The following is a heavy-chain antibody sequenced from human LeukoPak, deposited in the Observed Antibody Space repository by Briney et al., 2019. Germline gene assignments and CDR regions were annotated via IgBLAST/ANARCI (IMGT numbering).Heavy chain of an antibody. Sequence: SQTLSLTCAISGDSVSSNSAAWNWIRQSPSRGLEWLGRTYYRSKWYNDYAVSVKSRITINPDTSKNQFSLQLNSVTPEDTAVYYCARETLYRAGYSSGWYVDRFDYWGQGTLVTVSS. CDR1: GDSVSSNSAA. J-gene: IGHJ4*02. V-gene: IGHV6-1*01. CDR3: ARETLYRAGYSSGWYVDRFDY. CDR2: TYYRSKWYN. D-gene: IGHD6-19*01.